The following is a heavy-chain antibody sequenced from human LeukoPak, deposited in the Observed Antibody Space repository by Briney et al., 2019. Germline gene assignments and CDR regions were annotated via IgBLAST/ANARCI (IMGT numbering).Heavy chain of an antibody. J-gene: IGHJ6*03. CDR1: GFTFSSYW. V-gene: IGHV3-7*01. D-gene: IGHD6-13*01. CDR2: MKQDGSEK. CDR3: ARDRYIAAAGAYYYYYYMDV. Sequence: GGCLRLSCAASGFTFSSYWMSWVRQAPGKGLEWVANMKQDGSEKYYVDSVKGRFTISRDNAKNSLYLQMNSLRAEDTAVYYCARDRYIAAAGAYYYYYYMDVWGKGTTVTVSS.